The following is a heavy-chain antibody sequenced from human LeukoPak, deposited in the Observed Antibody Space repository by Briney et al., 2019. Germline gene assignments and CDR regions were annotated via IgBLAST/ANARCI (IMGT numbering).Heavy chain of an antibody. CDR1: GFTFSTYS. CDR2: ISGSSNTV. CDR3: ARSASYYYGSGSVVDY. V-gene: IGHV3-48*01. D-gene: IGHD3-10*01. Sequence: GGSLRLSCAASGFTFSTYSMNWVRQTPEKGLECVSYISGSSNTVYYADSVRGRFTISRDNAKNSLFLQMNSLRAEDTAVYYCARSASYYYGSGSVVDYWGQGALVTVSS. J-gene: IGHJ4*02.